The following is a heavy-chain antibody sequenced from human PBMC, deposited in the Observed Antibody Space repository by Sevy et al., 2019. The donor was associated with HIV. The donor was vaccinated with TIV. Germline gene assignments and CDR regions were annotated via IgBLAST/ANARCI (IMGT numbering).Heavy chain of an antibody. D-gene: IGHD3-22*01. V-gene: IGHV3-30*18. J-gene: IGHJ6*02. CDR2: ISFDGDTK. Sequence: GGSLRLSCAASGFSFRNYGMHWVRQAPGKALEWLALISFDGDTKYYGDSVKGRFTISRDNSKNTLYLQMNSLRVEDTAVYYCAKRGGHDTSGYVSYYYYGMDVWGQGTTVTVSS. CDR1: GFSFRNYG. CDR3: AKRGGHDTSGYVSYYYYGMDV.